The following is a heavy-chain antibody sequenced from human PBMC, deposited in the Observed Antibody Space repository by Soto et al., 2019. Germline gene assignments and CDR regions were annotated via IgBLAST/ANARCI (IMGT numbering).Heavy chain of an antibody. CDR3: ARRYCASDNCPLFYYFVDL. D-gene: IGHD2-21*02. J-gene: IGHJ6*02. CDR2: IIPVFRSA. V-gene: IGHV1-69*01. CDR1: GGTFNKFA. Sequence: VQLVQSGAEVKKTGSSVKVSCKASGGTFNKFAFSWVRQAPGQGFEWMGGIIPVFRSANYAQRFRGRITITADEYTSTVYLYLNDLRSDDTAVYYCARRYCASDNCPLFYYFVDLWGLGTPVTVSS.